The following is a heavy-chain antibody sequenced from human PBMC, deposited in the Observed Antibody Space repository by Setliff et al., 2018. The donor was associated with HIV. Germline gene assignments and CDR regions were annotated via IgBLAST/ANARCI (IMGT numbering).Heavy chain of an antibody. CDR3: AKGGGSYCGGGSCPPYWFDP. D-gene: IGHD2-15*01. V-gene: IGHV1-18*01. CDR2: ISAYNGNT. J-gene: IGHJ5*02. Sequence: ASVKVSCKASGYTFTSYGISWVRQAPGQGLEWMGWISAYNGNTNYAQKLQGRVTMTTDTSTSTAYMELRSLRSDDTAVYYCAKGGGSYCGGGSCPPYWFDPWGQGTLVTVSS. CDR1: GYTFTSYG.